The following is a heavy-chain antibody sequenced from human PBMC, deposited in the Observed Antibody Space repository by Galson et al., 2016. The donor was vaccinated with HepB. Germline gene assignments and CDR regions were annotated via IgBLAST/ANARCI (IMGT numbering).Heavy chain of an antibody. CDR2: IYFSGST. CDR1: GASVGTGNYY. CDR3: AASPPEYPPFEIDY. J-gene: IGHJ4*02. V-gene: IGHV4-61*01. D-gene: IGHD1-14*01. Sequence: SETLSLTCPVSGASVGTGNYYWSWIRQPPGKRLEWIGHIYFSGSTKYNPSLKSRVTLSVDMSKNQLSLKLSSVTAADTAVYYCAASPPEYPPFEIDYWGQGTLATVSS.